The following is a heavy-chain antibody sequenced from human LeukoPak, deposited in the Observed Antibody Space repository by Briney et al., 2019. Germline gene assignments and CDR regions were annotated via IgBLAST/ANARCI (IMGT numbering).Heavy chain of an antibody. V-gene: IGHV3-74*01. J-gene: IGHJ5*02. CDR3: ARDWWFDP. Sequence: GGSLRLSCAASGFIFSSYWMHWVRQAPGKGLEWVSRINSDGSTTTYADSVKGRFTISRDNAKNTLYLQMNILKVEDTAVYYCARDWWFDPWGQGTLVTVSS. CDR1: GFIFSSYW. CDR2: INSDGSTT.